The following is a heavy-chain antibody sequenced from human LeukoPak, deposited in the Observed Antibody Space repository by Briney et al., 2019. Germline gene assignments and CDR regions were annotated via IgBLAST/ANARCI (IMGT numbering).Heavy chain of an antibody. CDR2: INPNSGGT. CDR1: GYTFTDYY. CDR3: ATMGATNFDH. V-gene: IGHV1-2*02. J-gene: IGHJ4*02. Sequence: ASVNVSCKASGYTFTDYYIHWVRQAPGQGLEWLGWINPNSGGTNYAQKFQGRVTVTRDTSINTAYMEVSRLRFDDTAVYYCATMGATNFDHWGQGTLVTVSS. D-gene: IGHD1-26*01.